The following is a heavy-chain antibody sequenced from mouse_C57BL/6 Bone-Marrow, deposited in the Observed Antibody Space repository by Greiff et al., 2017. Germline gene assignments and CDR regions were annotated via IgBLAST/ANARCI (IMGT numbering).Heavy chain of an antibody. D-gene: IGHD2-12*01. CDR2: ITHSGET. Sequence: VQRVESGPGLVKPSQSLFLTCSITGFPITSGYYWIWIRQSPGKPLEWMGYITHSGETFYNPSLQSPISITRETSKNQFFLQLNSVTTEDTAMYYCAGDFTNWGQGTSVTVSS. CDR1: GFPITSGYY. J-gene: IGHJ4*01. V-gene: IGHV12-3*01. CDR3: AGDFTN.